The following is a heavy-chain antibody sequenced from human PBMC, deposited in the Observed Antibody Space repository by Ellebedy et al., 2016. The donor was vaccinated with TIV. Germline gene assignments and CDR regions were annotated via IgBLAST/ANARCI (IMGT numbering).Heavy chain of an antibody. CDR2: IIPILGIA. CDR3: ASRLEMATTTTPFDY. CDR1: GGTFSSYA. D-gene: IGHD5-24*01. V-gene: IGHV1-69*04. J-gene: IGHJ4*02. Sequence: SVKVSCXASGGTFSSYAISWVRQAPGQGLEWMGRIIPILGIANYAQKFQGRVTITADKSTSTAYMELSSLRSEDTAVYYCASRLEMATTTTPFDYWGQGTLVTVSS.